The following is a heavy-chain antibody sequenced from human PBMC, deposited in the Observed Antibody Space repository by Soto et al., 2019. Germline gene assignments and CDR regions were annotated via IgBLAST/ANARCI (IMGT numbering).Heavy chain of an antibody. CDR3: ARVEEHYGDYYGMDV. CDR2: IYHSGST. J-gene: IGHJ6*02. Sequence: SETLSLTCAVSGGSISSSNWWSWVRQPPGKGLEWIGEIYHSGSTNYNPSLKSRVTISVDKSKNQFSLKLSSVTAADTAVYYCARVEEHYGDYYGMDVWGQGTTVTVSS. D-gene: IGHD4-17*01. CDR1: GGSISSSNW. V-gene: IGHV4-4*02.